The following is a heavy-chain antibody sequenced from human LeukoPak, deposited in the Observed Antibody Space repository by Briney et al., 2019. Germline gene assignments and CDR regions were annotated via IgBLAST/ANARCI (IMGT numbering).Heavy chain of an antibody. V-gene: IGHV4-39*07. J-gene: IGHJ4*02. CDR2: IYYSGST. Sequence: SETLSLTCTVSGGSISSSSYYWGWIRQPPGKGLEWIGSIYYSGSTYYNPSLKRRVTISVDTSKNQFSLKLSSVTTADTALYFCARDDTYFYDSSGHGFDFWGQGTLVTVSS. CDR3: ARDDTYFYDSSGHGFDF. D-gene: IGHD3-22*01. CDR1: GGSISSSSYY.